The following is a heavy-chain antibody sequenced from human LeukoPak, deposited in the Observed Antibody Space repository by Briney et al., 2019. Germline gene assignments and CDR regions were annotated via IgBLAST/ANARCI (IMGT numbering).Heavy chain of an antibody. Sequence: SETLSLTCTVSGGSISSSSYYWGWIRQPPGKGLEWIGSIYYGGSTYYNPSLKSRVTISVDTSKNQFSLKLSSVTAADTAVYYCARAVRYYDFWSGYYTPPGYYYMDVWGKGTTVTVSS. CDR3: ARAVRYYDFWSGYYTPPGYYYMDV. J-gene: IGHJ6*03. V-gene: IGHV4-39*07. CDR1: GGSISSSSYY. CDR2: IYYGGST. D-gene: IGHD3-3*01.